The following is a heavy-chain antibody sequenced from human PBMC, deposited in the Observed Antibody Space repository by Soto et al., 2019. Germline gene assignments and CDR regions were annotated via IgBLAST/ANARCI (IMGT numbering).Heavy chain of an antibody. CDR2: IVSRGEIK. CDR1: GFLFSRFG. V-gene: IGHV3-33*01. J-gene: IGHJ4*02. Sequence: QVQLVESGGGVVQPGTSLRLSCAASGFLFSRFGMHWVRQAPGKGLEWVGVIVSRGEIKDYADSVRGRFTISRDNSRNTLFLEMSSLRVEDTAIYYCARDDEYDDNGLDYWGQGTLVTVSS. CDR3: ARDDEYDDNGLDY. D-gene: IGHD1-1*01.